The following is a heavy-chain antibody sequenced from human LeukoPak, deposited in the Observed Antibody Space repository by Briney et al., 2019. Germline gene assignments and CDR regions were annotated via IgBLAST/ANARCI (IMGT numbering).Heavy chain of an antibody. D-gene: IGHD6-19*01. CDR2: IYYSGST. J-gene: IGHJ4*02. CDR1: GGSISSSSYY. Sequence: PSETLSLTCTVSGGSISSSSYYWGWIRQPPGKGLEWIGSIYYSGSTYYNPSLKSRVTISVDTSKNQFSLKLSSVTAADTVVYYCARDYGSFEQWFLDWGQGTLVTVSS. CDR3: ARDYGSFEQWFLD. V-gene: IGHV4-39*07.